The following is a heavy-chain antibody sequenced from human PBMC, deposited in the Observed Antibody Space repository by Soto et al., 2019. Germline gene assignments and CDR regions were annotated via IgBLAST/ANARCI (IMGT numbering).Heavy chain of an antibody. CDR3: ARRGNALMDA. Sequence: DQLVQSGAEVKKPGASVKVSCKASAHSVDSDAVTWVRPAPGQGLEWMGWINTRNGVIHHAEDFPDRVTMTADTPPRTAYMEVRTRRSDDKAVYYCARRGNALMDAWGQGTTVSVSS. CDR2: INTRNGVI. V-gene: IGHV1-18*01. CDR1: AHSVDSDA. J-gene: IGHJ6*02. D-gene: IGHD2-8*01.